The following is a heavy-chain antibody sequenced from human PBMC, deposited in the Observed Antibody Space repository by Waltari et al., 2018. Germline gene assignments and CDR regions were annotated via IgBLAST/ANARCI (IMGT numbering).Heavy chain of an antibody. D-gene: IGHD6-13*01. V-gene: IGHV4-38-2*02. CDR1: GYSISSGYS. Sequence: QVQLQESGPGLVKPSETLSLTCAVSGYSISSGYSWCWSRPPPGTRLEWIGSIYHSGSTYYNPSLKSRVTISVDTSKNQFALKLSFLTAADTAVYYCARDGQQLVPLDYWGQGTLVTVSS. CDR3: ARDGQQLVPLDY. CDR2: IYHSGST. J-gene: IGHJ4*02.